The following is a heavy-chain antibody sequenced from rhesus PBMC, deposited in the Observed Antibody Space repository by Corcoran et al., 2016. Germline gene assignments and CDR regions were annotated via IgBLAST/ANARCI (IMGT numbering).Heavy chain of an antibody. J-gene: IGHJ4*01. Sequence: QVQLQESGPGLVKPSETLSLTCAVSGGSFSSYWWSWIRQPPGKGLDWIGEINGNSGSTNYNPSLKSRVTISKAASKNQFSRKLSSVTAADTAVYYCARYILYSSGWSDFDYWGQGVLVTVSS. CDR3: ARYILYSSGWSDFDY. CDR1: GGSFSSYW. D-gene: IGHD6S26*01. CDR2: INGNSGST. V-gene: IGHV4-80*01.